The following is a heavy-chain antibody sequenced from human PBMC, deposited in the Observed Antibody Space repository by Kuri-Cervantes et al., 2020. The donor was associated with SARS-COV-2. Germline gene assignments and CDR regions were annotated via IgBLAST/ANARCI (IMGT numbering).Heavy chain of an antibody. CDR1: GFNFSSYE. J-gene: IGHJ4*02. Sequence: GGSLRLSCVASGFNFSSYEMNWVRQAPGRGLEWVSYISSSGSTIYYADSVKDRFTISRDNAKNSLYLQMSSLRVEDTAVYYCTRMSSGGSPDYWGQGTLVTVSS. CDR2: ISSSGSTI. CDR3: TRMSSGGSPDY. V-gene: IGHV3-48*03. D-gene: IGHD2-15*01.